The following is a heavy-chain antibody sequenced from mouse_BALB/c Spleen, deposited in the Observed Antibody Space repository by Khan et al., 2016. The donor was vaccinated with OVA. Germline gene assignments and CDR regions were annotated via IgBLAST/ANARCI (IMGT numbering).Heavy chain of an antibody. CDR3: ARSGGYDG. D-gene: IGHD2-14*01. CDR1: GYSITSGY. CDR2: ISYSSST. V-gene: IGHV3-8*02. Sequence: EVQLQESGPSLVKPSQTLSLTCSVTGYSITSGYWNWIRKFPGNKLEYMGYISYSSSTSYNPSLKNRISITPDTSKNQYYMQLNSVTNEETATYYCARSGGYDGWGQGTLVTVSA. J-gene: IGHJ3*01.